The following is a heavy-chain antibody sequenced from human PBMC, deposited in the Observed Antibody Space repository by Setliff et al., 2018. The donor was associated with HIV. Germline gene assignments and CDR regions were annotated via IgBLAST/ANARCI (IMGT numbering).Heavy chain of an antibody. CDR2: IYPIGSPDYPSGNT. CDR1: GGSISSYY. Sequence: SETLSLTCTVSGGSISSYYWSWIRQSPGKGLEWIGYIYPIGSPDYPSGNTVYNPSFRGRVTLSLDTSKNQFSLKLTSVTAADAAVYYCTGDYNSGSHRFDYWGQGTPVTVS. J-gene: IGHJ4*02. CDR3: TGDYNSGSHRFDY. D-gene: IGHD3-10*01. V-gene: IGHV4-4*08.